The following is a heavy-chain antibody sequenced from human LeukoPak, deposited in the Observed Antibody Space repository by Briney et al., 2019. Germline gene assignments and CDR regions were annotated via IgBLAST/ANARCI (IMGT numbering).Heavy chain of an antibody. CDR2: ISANGDTT. V-gene: IGHV3-23*01. CDR1: GFTFSSYA. CDR3: AKDSGGTYFYYYYYMDV. J-gene: IGHJ6*03. D-gene: IGHD1-26*01. Sequence: GGSLRLSCAASGFTFSSYAMSWVRQAPGKGLEGVSGISANGDTTKYADSVKGRFTVSRDNSKNTLYLHMNSLRAEDTAIYYCAKDSGGTYFYYYYYMDVWGKGTTVTVSS.